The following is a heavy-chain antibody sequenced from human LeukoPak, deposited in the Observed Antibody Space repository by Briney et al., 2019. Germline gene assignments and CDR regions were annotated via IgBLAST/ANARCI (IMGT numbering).Heavy chain of an antibody. CDR3: ARDSLTMIVGRQKRGLDY. CDR2: IKQDGSEK. D-gene: IGHD3-22*01. J-gene: IGHJ4*02. V-gene: IGHV3-7*01. Sequence: GGSLRLSCAASGFTFSSYWMSWVRQAPGKGLEWVANIKQDGSEKYYVDSVKGRFTISRDNAKNSLYLQMNSLRAEDTAVYYCARDSLTMIVGRQKRGLDYWGQGTLVTVSS. CDR1: GFTFSSYW.